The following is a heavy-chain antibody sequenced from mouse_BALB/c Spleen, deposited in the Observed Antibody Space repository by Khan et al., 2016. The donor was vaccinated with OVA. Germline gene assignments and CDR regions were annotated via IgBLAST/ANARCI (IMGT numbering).Heavy chain of an antibody. D-gene: IGHD1-1*01. J-gene: IGHJ4*01. V-gene: IGHV10-1*02. Sequence: EVQLVESGGGLVQPKGSLKLSCAASGYTFNTYAMNWVRQAPGKGLEWVARIRSKTNNYATYYADSVKDRFTISRDDSQSILYLQMNILTTEDAAMYCCMRHKNYCGDDAMDYWGQGTSVTVSA. CDR1: GYTFNTYA. CDR3: MRHKNYCGDDAMDY. CDR2: IRSKTNNYAT.